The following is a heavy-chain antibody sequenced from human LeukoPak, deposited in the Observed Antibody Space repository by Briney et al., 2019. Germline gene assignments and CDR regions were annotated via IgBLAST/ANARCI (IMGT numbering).Heavy chain of an antibody. CDR3: ARDIFDVRLEIAELLVYDAFDI. CDR1: GGSISSSSYY. V-gene: IGHV4-39*07. D-gene: IGHD6-13*01. J-gene: IGHJ3*02. CDR2: IYYSGST. Sequence: PSETLSLTCTVSGGSISSSSYYWGWIRQPPGKGLEWIGSIYYSGSTYYNPSLKSRVTISVDTSKNQFSLKLSSVTAADTAVYYCARDIFDVRLEIAELLVYDAFDIWGQGTMVTVSS.